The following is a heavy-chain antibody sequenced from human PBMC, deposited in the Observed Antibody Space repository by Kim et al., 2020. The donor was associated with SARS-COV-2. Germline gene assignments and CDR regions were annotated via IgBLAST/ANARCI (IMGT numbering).Heavy chain of an antibody. V-gene: IGHV4-34*01. D-gene: IGHD3-10*01. CDR3: ARSKTASNYANVDYRNYYRYCFDY. J-gene: IGHJ4*02. CDR2: INHVAST. Sequence: SETLSLTCAVYGGSFSGYYWSWIRQPPGKGLAWVGEINHVASTTYNPSLKSRVTISVDRSKNQFSLKMDSVTAADTSFDFCARSKTASNYANVDYRNYYRYCFDYWAQGALVTVYS. CDR1: GGSFSGYY.